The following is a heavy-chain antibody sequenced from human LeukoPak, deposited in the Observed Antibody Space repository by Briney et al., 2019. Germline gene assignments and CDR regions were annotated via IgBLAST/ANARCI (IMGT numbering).Heavy chain of an antibody. Sequence: GASVKVSCKVSGYTLIELSMHWVRQAPGKGLEWMGTFDPEDGETIYAQKFQGRVTMTEDTSTDTAYMELSSLRSEDTAVYYCETALGGSRHYYYMDVWGKGTTVTISS. J-gene: IGHJ6*03. CDR2: FDPEDGET. V-gene: IGHV1-24*01. CDR3: ETALGGSRHYYYMDV. CDR1: GYTLIELS.